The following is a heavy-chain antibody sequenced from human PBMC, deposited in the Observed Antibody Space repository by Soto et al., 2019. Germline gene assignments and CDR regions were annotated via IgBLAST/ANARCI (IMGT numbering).Heavy chain of an antibody. CDR2: IYHTGST. Sequence: SETLSLTCSVSGYSISTVGHYWTWIRQPPGKGLEWIGSIYHTGSTYYSKSLRSRLTMSVDTSKSQFSLRLSSVTAADTAVYYCARATGTLRSRNCDYWGQGSLVTVSS. D-gene: IGHD1-1*01. CDR1: GYSISTVGHY. CDR3: ARATGTLRSRNCDY. V-gene: IGHV4-31*03. J-gene: IGHJ4*02.